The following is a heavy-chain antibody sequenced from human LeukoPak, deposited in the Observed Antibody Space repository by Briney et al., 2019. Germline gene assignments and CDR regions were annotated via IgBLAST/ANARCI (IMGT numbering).Heavy chain of an antibody. CDR1: GASVSSDTYY. V-gene: IGHV4-61*03. J-gene: IGHJ4*02. CDR2: IYGSGST. Sequence: PSETLSLTCTVSGASVSSDTYYWNWMRQPPGKGLEWIGYIYGSGSTDYHPSLKSRVTISEDPSLNHLTLKLTSVTPANTAVYYCVANGEYWAQGTLVTVSS. CDR3: VANGEY.